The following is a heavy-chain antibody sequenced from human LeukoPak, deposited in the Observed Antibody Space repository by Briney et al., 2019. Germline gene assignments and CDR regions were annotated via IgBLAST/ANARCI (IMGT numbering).Heavy chain of an antibody. J-gene: IGHJ6*04. D-gene: IGHD3-10*01. V-gene: IGHV3-7*01. Sequence: GGSLRLSCAASGFTFSSYWMSWVRQAPGKGLEWVANIKQDGSEKDYVDSVKGRFTISRDNAKNSLYLQMNGLRAEDTAVYYCAVYGSGFFPWGKGTTVTISS. CDR1: GFTFSSYW. CDR2: IKQDGSEK. CDR3: AVYGSGFFP.